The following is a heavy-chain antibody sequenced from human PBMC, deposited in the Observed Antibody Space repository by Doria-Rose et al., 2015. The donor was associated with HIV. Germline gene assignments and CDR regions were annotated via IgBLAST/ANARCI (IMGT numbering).Heavy chain of an antibody. V-gene: IGHV2-26*01. CDR1: GVSLSSPGMG. J-gene: IGHJ4*02. CDR3: ARIKSSGWYHKYYFDF. D-gene: IGHD6-13*01. CDR2: IFSDDDR. Sequence: QITLKESGPVLVKPTETLTLTCTVSGVSLSSPGMGVSWIRQPPGKALEWLANIFSDDDRSYKTALKSRLTISRGTSKSQVVITMTDMDPVDTATYYCARIKSSGWYHKYYFDFWGQGTLVIVSA.